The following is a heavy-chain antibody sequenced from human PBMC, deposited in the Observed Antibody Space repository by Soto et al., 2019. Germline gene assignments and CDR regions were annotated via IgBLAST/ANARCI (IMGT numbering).Heavy chain of an antibody. V-gene: IGHV1-2*04. J-gene: IGHJ4*02. CDR3: AREDTAMVGDLDY. CDR2: INPNSGGT. D-gene: IGHD5-18*01. Sequence: ASVKVSCKASGYTFTGYYMHWVRQAPGQGLEWMGWINPNSGGTNYAQKFQGWVTMTRDTSISTAYMELSRLRSDDTAVYYCAREDTAMVGDLDYWGQGTLVTVSS. CDR1: GYTFTGYY.